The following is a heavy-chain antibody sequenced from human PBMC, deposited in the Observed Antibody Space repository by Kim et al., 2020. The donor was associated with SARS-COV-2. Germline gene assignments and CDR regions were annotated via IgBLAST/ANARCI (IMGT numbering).Heavy chain of an antibody. V-gene: IGHV4-34*01. D-gene: IGHD2-15*01. CDR2: INHSGST. J-gene: IGHJ6*02. CDR3: ARVKYCSGGSCPRVHYYYGMDV. CDR1: GGSFSGYY. Sequence: SETLSLTCAVYGGSFSGYYWSWIRQPPGKGLEWIGEINHSGSTNYNPSLKSRVTISVDTSKNQFSLKLSSVTAADTAVYYCARVKYCSGGSCPRVHYYYGMDVWGQGTTVTVSS.